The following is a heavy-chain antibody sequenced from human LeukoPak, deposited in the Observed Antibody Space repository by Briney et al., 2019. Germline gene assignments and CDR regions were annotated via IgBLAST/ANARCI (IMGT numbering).Heavy chain of an antibody. Sequence: PSETLSLTCAVYGGSFSGYYWSWIRQPPGKGLEWIGEINHSGSTNYNPSLKSRVTISVDTSKNQFSLKLSSVTAADTAVYYCARAGDTAMATPFDYWGQGTLVTVSS. J-gene: IGHJ4*02. D-gene: IGHD5-18*01. CDR2: INHSGST. V-gene: IGHV4-34*01. CDR1: GGSFSGYY. CDR3: ARAGDTAMATPFDY.